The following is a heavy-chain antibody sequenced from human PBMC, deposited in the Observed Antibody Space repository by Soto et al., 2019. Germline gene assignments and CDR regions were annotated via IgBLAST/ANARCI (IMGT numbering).Heavy chain of an antibody. CDR2: ISSSSYI. V-gene: IGHV3-21*06. CDR3: ARDTVPTTVTTFYYNYWMDV. J-gene: IGHJ6*02. CDR1: GFTFSTYS. Sequence: GGSLRLSCAASGFTFSTYSMNWVRQAPGKGLEWVSSISSSSYIYYADSVKGRFTISRDNVKNSLYLQMNSLRAEYTAVYYCARDTVPTTVTTFYYNYWMDVLYQETTVTVSS. D-gene: IGHD4-4*01.